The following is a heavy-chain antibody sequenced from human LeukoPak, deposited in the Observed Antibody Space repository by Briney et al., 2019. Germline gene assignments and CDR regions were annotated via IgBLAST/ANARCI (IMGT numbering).Heavy chain of an antibody. J-gene: IGHJ4*02. D-gene: IGHD3-3*01. V-gene: IGHV3-21*01. Sequence: GGSLRLSCVASGFSFGSYSMNWVRQAPGKGLEWASSISSSSTYIYYGDSVKGRFAVSRDNAKNSVYLQMNSLRVEDTAVYYCARGEVFGVVIDNYWGQGALVTVSS. CDR1: GFSFGSYS. CDR2: ISSSSTYI. CDR3: ARGEVFGVVIDNY.